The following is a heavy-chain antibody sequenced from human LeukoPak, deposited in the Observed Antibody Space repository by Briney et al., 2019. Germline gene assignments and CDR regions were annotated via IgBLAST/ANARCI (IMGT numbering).Heavy chain of an antibody. V-gene: IGHV3-23*01. Sequence: PGGSLRLSCAASGFTFSSYAMSWVRQAPGKRLEWVSDISGGGNTYYAESVKGRFTISRDNSKNTLYLQMNSLRAEDTALYYASGHGGNSYWGQGTLVAVSS. CDR1: GFTFSSYA. CDR2: ISGGGNT. CDR3: SGHGGNSY. D-gene: IGHD1-1*01. J-gene: IGHJ4*02.